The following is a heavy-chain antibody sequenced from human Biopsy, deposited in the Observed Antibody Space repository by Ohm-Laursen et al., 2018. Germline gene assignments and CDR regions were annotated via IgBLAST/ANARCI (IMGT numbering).Heavy chain of an antibody. Sequence: PLTLSLTGIVSGDSINSLYRSWIRKAPGKGLEWIGFISNSGNTNYNPSLKSRVTISADTSKNQFSLKLGSVTVADTAVFYWARRGSGGRSFDCWGQGSLVTVSS. V-gene: IGHV4-59*08. CDR1: GDSINSLY. CDR2: ISNSGNT. CDR3: ARRGSGGRSFDC. J-gene: IGHJ4*02. D-gene: IGHD2-15*01.